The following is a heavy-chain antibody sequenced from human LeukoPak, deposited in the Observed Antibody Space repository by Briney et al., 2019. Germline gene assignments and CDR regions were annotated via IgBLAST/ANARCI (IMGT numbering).Heavy chain of an antibody. D-gene: IGHD6-19*01. CDR1: GYTVTAYY. CDR2: INPNSGGT. CDR3: ARDSGSGGWDPTSFLDY. Sequence: GASVKVSCKPSGYTVTAYYIHWMRQAPGQGLEWMGWINPNSGGTNYAQKFLGRVSMTRDTSISTVYMDLSSLRSDDTAVYYCARDSGSGGWDPTSFLDYWGRGTLVSVSS. J-gene: IGHJ4*02. V-gene: IGHV1-2*02.